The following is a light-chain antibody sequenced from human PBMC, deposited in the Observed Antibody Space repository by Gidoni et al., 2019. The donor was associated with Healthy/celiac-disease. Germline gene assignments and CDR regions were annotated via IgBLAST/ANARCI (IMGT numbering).Light chain of an antibody. Sequence: DIQMTQSPSPLSASVGERVTITCRASQSISSWLAWYQQKPGKAPKLLIYDASSLESGVPSRFSGSGSGTEFTLTISSLQPDDFATYYCQQYNSFLLTFGGGTKVEIK. V-gene: IGKV1-5*01. J-gene: IGKJ4*01. CDR2: DAS. CDR1: QSISSW. CDR3: QQYNSFLLT.